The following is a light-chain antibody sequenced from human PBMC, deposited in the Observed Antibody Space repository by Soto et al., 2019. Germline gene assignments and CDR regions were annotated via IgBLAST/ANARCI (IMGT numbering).Light chain of an antibody. J-gene: IGKJ5*01. V-gene: IGKV3D-20*02. CDR3: QQRSSWPIT. Sequence: EIVLTQSPGTLSLSPGERATLSCRASQSVSNNDLVWYQQKPGQAPRLLIYGTSSRATGIPDRFSGSGSGTDFTLSISRLEPEDFAVYYCQQRSSWPITFGQGTRLENK. CDR2: GTS. CDR1: QSVSNND.